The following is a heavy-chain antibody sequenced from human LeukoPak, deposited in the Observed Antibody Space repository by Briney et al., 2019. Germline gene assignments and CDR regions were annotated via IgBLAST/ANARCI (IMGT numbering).Heavy chain of an antibody. CDR3: ASWRGVVPAAMGSDWFDP. CDR1: GGTFSSYA. V-gene: IGHV1-69*13. J-gene: IGHJ5*02. CDR2: IIPIFGTA. Sequence: ASVKVSCKASGGTFSSYAISRVRQAPGQGLEWMGGIIPIFGTANYAQKFQGRVTITADESTSTAYMELSSLRSEDTAVYYCASWRGVVPAAMGSDWFDPWGQGTLVTVSS. D-gene: IGHD2-2*01.